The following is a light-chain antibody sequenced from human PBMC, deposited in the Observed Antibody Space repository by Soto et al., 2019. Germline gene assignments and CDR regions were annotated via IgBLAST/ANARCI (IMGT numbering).Light chain of an antibody. J-gene: IGKJ1*01. Sequence: AIRMTQSPSAFSASTGDRVTITCRASQGISSYLAWYQQKPGKAPKLLIYAASTLQSGVPSRFSGSGSGTDFTLTISCLQSEDFATYYCQQYYSYPPTFGQRTKVDI. V-gene: IGKV1-8*01. CDR1: QGISSY. CDR3: QQYYSYPPT. CDR2: AAS.